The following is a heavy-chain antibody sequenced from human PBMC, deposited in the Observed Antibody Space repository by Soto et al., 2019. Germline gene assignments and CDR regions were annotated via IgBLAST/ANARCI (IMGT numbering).Heavy chain of an antibody. D-gene: IGHD6-13*01. J-gene: IGHJ4*02. CDR3: AKDEGVLIAAAERGFDY. CDR2: IYNGSST. V-gene: IGHV3-53*05. Sequence: GGSLRLSCAASGFTVSSNYMSWVRQAPGKGLEWVSVIYNGSSTYYADSVKGRFTISRDNSKNTLYLQMNSLRAEDTAVYYCAKDEGVLIAAAERGFDYWGQGTLVTVS. CDR1: GFTVSSNY.